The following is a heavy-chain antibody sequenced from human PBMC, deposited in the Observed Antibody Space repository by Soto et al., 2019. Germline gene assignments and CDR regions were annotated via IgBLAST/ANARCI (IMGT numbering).Heavy chain of an antibody. D-gene: IGHD2-2*01. CDR1: GGSISSSSYY. CDR2: IYYSGST. Sequence: SETLSLTCTVSGGSISSSSYYWGWIRQPPGKGLEWIGSIYYSGSTYYNPSLKSRVTISVDTSKNQFSLKLSSVTAADTAVYYCARQDYVPAAIRVDYWGQGTLVTVSS. CDR3: ARQDYVPAAIRVDY. V-gene: IGHV4-39*01. J-gene: IGHJ4*02.